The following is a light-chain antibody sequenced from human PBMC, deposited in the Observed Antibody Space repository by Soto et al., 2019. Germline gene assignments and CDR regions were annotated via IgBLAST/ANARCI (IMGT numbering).Light chain of an antibody. Sequence: DVVMTQTPLSLSVAPGQPASISCKSSQSLLHITGETFLFWYLQKPGQSPQLLIYEVSTRVSGVPDRLGGGGSGTDSTREISRLESDHRGIYYCMQRTHLPPTFGQGTRLEIK. CDR3: MQRTHLPPT. V-gene: IGKV2-29*03. CDR1: QSLLHITGETF. CDR2: EVS. J-gene: IGKJ5*01.